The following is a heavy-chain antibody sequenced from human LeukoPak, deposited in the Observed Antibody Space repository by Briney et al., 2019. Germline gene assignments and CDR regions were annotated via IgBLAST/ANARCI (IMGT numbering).Heavy chain of an antibody. Sequence: GASVKVSCKASGYTFTSYGISWVRQAPGQGLEWMGWISAYNGNTNYAQKLQGRVTMTTDTSTSTAYMELRSLRSDDTAVYYCARVTGILWFGELSPSPYYYYGVDVWGQGTTVTVSS. J-gene: IGHJ6*02. CDR1: GYTFTSYG. D-gene: IGHD3-10*01. CDR3: ARVTGILWFGELSPSPYYYYGVDV. CDR2: ISAYNGNT. V-gene: IGHV1-18*01.